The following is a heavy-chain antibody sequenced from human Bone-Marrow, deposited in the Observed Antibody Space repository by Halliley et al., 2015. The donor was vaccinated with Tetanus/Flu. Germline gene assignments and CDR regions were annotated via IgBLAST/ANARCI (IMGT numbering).Heavy chain of an antibody. J-gene: IGHJ4*02. Sequence: WMGWIRALNGNTHKAQKLQGRVTMPTDTSPGTAYMELSSLTSDDTGVYYCARDRSGYKYGSHWGQGTLVTVSS. V-gene: IGHV1-18*01. CDR2: IRALNGNT. D-gene: IGHD5-18*01. CDR3: ARDRSGYKYGSH.